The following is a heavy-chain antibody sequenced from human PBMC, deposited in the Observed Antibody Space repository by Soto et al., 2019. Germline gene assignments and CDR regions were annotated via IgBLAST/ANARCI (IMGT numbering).Heavy chain of an antibody. CDR1: GYTFTSYG. D-gene: IGHD2-15*01. V-gene: IGHV1-3*01. J-gene: IGHJ4*02. CDR2: INAGNGNT. Sequence: ASVKVSCKASGYTFTSYGISWVRQAPGQGLEWMGWINAGNGNTKYSQKFQGRVTITRDTSASTAYMELSSLRSEDTAVYYCARGVAPYYFDYWGQGTLVTVSS. CDR3: ARGVAPYYFDY.